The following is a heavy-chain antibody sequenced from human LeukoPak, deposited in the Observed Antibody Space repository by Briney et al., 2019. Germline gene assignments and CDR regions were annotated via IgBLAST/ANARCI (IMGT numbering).Heavy chain of an antibody. D-gene: IGHD6-13*01. CDR3: ARGASFSSSHNWFDP. CDR2: IYTSGST. V-gene: IGHV4-4*07. Sequence: KPSETLSLTCTVSGGSISSYYRSWIRQPAGKGLEWIGRIYTSGSTNYNPSLKSRVTMSVDTAQNQFFLKLSSVTAADTAVYYCARGASFSSSHNWFDPWGQGTLVTVSS. J-gene: IGHJ5*02. CDR1: GGSISSYY.